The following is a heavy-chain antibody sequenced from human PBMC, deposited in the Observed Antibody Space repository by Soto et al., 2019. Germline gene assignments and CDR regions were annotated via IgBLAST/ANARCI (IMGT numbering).Heavy chain of an antibody. CDR1: GGSFSGYY. Sequence: SETLSLTCAVYGGSFSGYYWSWIRQPPGKGLEWIGEINHSGSTNYNPSLKSRVTISVDTSKNQFSLKLSSVTAADTAVYYCAFSAGYGTWFDPWGQGTLVTVPQ. D-gene: IGHD5-12*01. CDR3: AFSAGYGTWFDP. V-gene: IGHV4-34*01. J-gene: IGHJ5*02. CDR2: INHSGST.